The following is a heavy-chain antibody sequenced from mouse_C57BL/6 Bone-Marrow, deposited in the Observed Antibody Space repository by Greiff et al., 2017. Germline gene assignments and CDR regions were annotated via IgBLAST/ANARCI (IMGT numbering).Heavy chain of an antibody. Sequence: QVQLQQPGAELVKPGASVKMSCKASGYTFTSYWITWVKQRPGQGLEWIGDIDPGSGSTNYNEKFKSKATLTVDTSSSTAYMQLSSLTSEDSAVYYCARRLTTVVAGGFDYWGQGTTLTVSS. CDR3: ARRLTTVVAGGFDY. J-gene: IGHJ2*01. CDR1: GYTFTSYW. V-gene: IGHV1-55*01. CDR2: IDPGSGST. D-gene: IGHD1-1*01.